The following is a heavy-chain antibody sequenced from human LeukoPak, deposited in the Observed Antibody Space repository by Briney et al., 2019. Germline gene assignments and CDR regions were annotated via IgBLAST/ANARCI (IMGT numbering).Heavy chain of an antibody. CDR2: ISFDATVK. Sequence: GGSLRLSCAASGFTFSTYAMHWVRQAPGKGLEWVAVISFDATVKHYADSVKGRFTISRDNSKNTLYLQMNSLRAEDTAVYYCARENYGSGSSSFDYWGQGTLVTVSS. V-gene: IGHV3-30*03. CDR1: GFTFSTYA. J-gene: IGHJ4*02. D-gene: IGHD3-10*01. CDR3: ARENYGSGSSSFDY.